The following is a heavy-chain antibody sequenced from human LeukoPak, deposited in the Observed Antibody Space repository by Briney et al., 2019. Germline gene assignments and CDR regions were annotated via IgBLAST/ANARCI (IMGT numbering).Heavy chain of an antibody. J-gene: IGHJ6*02. CDR2: IGTAGDT. CDR1: GFTFSSYD. Sequence: GGSLRLSCAASGFTFSSYDMNWVRQATGKGLEWVSAIGTAGDTYYPGSVKGRFTISRENAKNSLYLQMNSLRAGDTAVYYCARAGGAVAGTHYYYYGMDVWGQGTTVTVSS. CDR3: ARAGGAVAGTHYYYYGMDV. V-gene: IGHV3-13*01. D-gene: IGHD6-19*01.